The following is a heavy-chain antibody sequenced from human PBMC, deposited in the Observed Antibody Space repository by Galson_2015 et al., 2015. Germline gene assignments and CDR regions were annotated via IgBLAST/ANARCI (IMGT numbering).Heavy chain of an antibody. J-gene: IGHJ6*03. CDR3: ASSSTARIAVAGTHVSYYYMDV. D-gene: IGHD6-19*01. Sequence: CAISGDSVSSNSAAWNWIRQSPSRGLEWLGRTYYRSKWYNDYAVSVKGRITINPDTSKNQFSLQLNSVTPEDTAVYYCASSSTARIAVAGTHVSYYYMDVWGKGTTVTVSS. CDR2: TYYRSKWYN. CDR1: GDSVSSNSAA. V-gene: IGHV6-1*01.